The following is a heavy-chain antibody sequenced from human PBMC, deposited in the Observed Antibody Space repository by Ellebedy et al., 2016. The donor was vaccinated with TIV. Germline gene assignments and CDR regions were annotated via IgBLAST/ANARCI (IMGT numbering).Heavy chain of an antibody. CDR1: GYTFTSYA. CDR2: INAGNGNT. CDR3: ARDRSSGWFDYYYYGMDV. V-gene: IGHV1-3*01. Sequence: ASVKLSCKASGYTFTSYAMHWVRQAPGQRLEWMGWINAGNGNTKYSQKFQGRVTITRDTSASTAYMELSSLRSEDTAAYYCARDRSSGWFDYYYYGMDVWGQGTTVTVSS. D-gene: IGHD6-19*01. J-gene: IGHJ6*02.